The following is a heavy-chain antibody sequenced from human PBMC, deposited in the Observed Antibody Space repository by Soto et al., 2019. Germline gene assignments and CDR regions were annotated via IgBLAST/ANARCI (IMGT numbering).Heavy chain of an antibody. CDR3: AREIFY. V-gene: IGHV3-43*01. CDR1: GFTFDDYT. D-gene: IGHD2-15*01. CDR2: ISWDGGST. Sequence: GGSLRLSCGASGFTFDDYTMHWVRQAPGKGLEWVSLISWDGGSTYYADSVKGRFTIYRDNAKNTLYLQMNSLRAEDTAVYYCAREIFYWGQGTLVTVSS. J-gene: IGHJ4*02.